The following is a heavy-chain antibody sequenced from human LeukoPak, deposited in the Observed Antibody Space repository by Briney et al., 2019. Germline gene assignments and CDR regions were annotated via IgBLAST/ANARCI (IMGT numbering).Heavy chain of an antibody. CDR3: ARALPSPLYSGSYADAFDI. D-gene: IGHD1-26*01. J-gene: IGHJ3*02. Sequence: GGSLRLSCAASGFTFSSYSMNWVRQAPGKGLEWVSSISSSSSYIYYADSVKGRFTISRDNAKNSLYLQMNSLRAEDTAVYYCARALPSPLYSGSYADAFDIWGQGTMVTVSS. CDR1: GFTFSSYS. CDR2: ISSSSSYI. V-gene: IGHV3-21*01.